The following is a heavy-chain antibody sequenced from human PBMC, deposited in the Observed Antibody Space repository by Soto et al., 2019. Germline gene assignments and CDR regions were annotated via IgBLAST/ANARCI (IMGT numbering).Heavy chain of an antibody. J-gene: IGHJ3*02. CDR2: ISNDGNRQ. V-gene: IGHV3-30-3*01. CDR3: ARDIYSYGSVGTPDI. CDR1: GFSFSSQA. Sequence: QEQLMESGGGVVQPGRSLRLSCVASGFSFSSQAMHWVRQAPGKGLEWVAAISNDGNRQLYADSVKDRSTISRDNSRNTLDLQMNNLRTEDTGVYFCARDIYSYGSVGTPDIWGQGTMVTVSS. D-gene: IGHD5-18*01.